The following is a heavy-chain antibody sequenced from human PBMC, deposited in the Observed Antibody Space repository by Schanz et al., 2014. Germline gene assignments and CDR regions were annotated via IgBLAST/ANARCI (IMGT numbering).Heavy chain of an antibody. Sequence: EVQLVESGGGLVQPGGSLRLSCAASGFMFEDYAMYWVRQAPGKGLEWVSGISWNSYSLLYADSVQGRFTISRDNAKNSLYLQMNSLRHDDTAIYYCAKYRYSVFDFDYWGQGTLVTVSS. CDR2: ISWNSYSL. CDR1: GFMFEDYA. J-gene: IGHJ4*02. CDR3: AKYRYSVFDFDY. V-gene: IGHV3-9*01. D-gene: IGHD5-12*01.